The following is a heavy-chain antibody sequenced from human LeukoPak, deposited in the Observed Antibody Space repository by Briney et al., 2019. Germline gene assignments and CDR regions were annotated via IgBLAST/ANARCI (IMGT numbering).Heavy chain of an antibody. CDR1: GGSFSGYY. Sequence: SPTLSLTCAVYGGSFSGYYWSWISQPPGNGMEWIGEINHSGTTNNNPSLKSRVTISVDTSKNQFSLKLSSVTAADTAVYYCARGPLMRGYCSSTSCPALYYYFDYWGQGTLVTVPS. CDR2: INHSGTT. V-gene: IGHV4-34*01. D-gene: IGHD2-2*01. J-gene: IGHJ4*02. CDR3: ARGPLMRGYCSSTSCPALYYYFDY.